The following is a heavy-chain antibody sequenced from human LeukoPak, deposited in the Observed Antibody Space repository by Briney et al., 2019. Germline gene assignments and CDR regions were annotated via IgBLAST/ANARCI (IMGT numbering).Heavy chain of an antibody. Sequence: PSETLSLTCAVSGGSISSSNWWSWVRQPPGKGLEWIGEIYHSGSTNYNPSLKSRVTISVDKSKNHFSLKLTSVTAADTAVYYCARTGTGRYSFDIWGQGTVVTVSS. CDR2: IYHSGST. V-gene: IGHV4-4*02. CDR1: GGSISSSNW. D-gene: IGHD2-21*01. CDR3: ARTGTGRYSFDI. J-gene: IGHJ3*02.